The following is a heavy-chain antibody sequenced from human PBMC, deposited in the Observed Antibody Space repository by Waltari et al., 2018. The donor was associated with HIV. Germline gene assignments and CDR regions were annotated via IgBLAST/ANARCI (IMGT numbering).Heavy chain of an antibody. V-gene: IGHV1-24*01. CDR2: FDPEGGET. CDR1: GYTLTELS. J-gene: IGHJ5*02. D-gene: IGHD3-16*01. CDR3: AIRARGENWFDP. Sequence: QVQLVQSGAEVKKPGASVKVSCKVSGYTLTELSMHWVRQAPGKGLEWMGGFDPEGGETIYAQKFQGRVTMTEDTSTDTAYRELSSLRSEDTAVYYCAIRARGENWFDPWGQGTLVTVSS.